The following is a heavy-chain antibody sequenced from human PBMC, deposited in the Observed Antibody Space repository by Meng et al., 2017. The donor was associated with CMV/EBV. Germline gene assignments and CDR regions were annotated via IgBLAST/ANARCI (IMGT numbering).Heavy chain of an antibody. CDR3: ARVPPRGYDFWSGYYNLLSYYYYYGMDV. Sequence: GESLKISCAASGFTFSSYSMNWVRQAPGKGLEWVSSISSSSSYIYYADSVKGRFTISRDNAKNSLYLQMNSLRAEDTAVYYCARVPPRGYDFWSGYYNLLSYYYYYGMDVWGQGTTVTVSS. CDR2: ISSSSSYI. CDR1: GFTFSSYS. V-gene: IGHV3-21*01. D-gene: IGHD3-3*01. J-gene: IGHJ6*02.